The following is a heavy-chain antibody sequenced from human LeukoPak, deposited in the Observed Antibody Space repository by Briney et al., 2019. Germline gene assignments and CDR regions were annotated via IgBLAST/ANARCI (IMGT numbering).Heavy chain of an antibody. CDR3: AKGEQLVQFPFDY. D-gene: IGHD6-13*01. V-gene: IGHV3-23*01. J-gene: IGHJ4*02. CDR1: GFTCSSYA. CDR2: ISGSGGST. Sequence: GGSLRLSCAASGFTCSSYAMSWVRQAPGKGLEWVSAISGSGGSTYYADSVKGRFTISRDNSKNTLYLQMNSLRAEDTAVYYCAKGEQLVQFPFDYWGQGTLVTVSS.